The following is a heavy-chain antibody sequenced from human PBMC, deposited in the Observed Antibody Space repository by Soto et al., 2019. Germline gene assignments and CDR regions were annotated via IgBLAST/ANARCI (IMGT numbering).Heavy chain of an antibody. J-gene: IGHJ4*02. CDR3: ARVSYDYVWGSYRPYYFDY. CDR1: GGSISSSSYY. CDR2: IYYSGST. Sequence: SETLSLTCTVSGGSISSSSYYWGWIRQPPGKGLEWIGSIYYSGSTNYNPSLKSRVTISVDTSKNQFSLKLSSVTAADTAVYYCARVSYDYVWGSYRPYYFDYWGQGTLVTVSS. V-gene: IGHV4-39*07. D-gene: IGHD3-16*02.